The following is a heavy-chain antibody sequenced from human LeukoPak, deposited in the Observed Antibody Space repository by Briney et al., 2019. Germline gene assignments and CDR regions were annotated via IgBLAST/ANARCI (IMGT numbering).Heavy chain of an antibody. CDR1: GGSISSGGYY. Sequence: PSETLSLTCTVSGGSISSGGYYWSWIRQHPGKGLEWIGYIYYSGSTYYNPSLKSRVTISVDTSKNQFSLKLRSVTAADTAVYYCARELGYCSGGGCYPSWLDPWGQGTLVTVSS. V-gene: IGHV4-61*08. CDR3: ARELGYCSGGGCYPSWLDP. CDR2: IYYSGST. D-gene: IGHD2-15*01. J-gene: IGHJ5*02.